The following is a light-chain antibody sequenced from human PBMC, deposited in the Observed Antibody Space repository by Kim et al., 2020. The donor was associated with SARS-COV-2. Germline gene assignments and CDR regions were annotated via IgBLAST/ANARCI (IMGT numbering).Light chain of an antibody. CDR3: QKYNSSPWT. CDR2: AAS. J-gene: IGKJ1*01. V-gene: IGKV1-27*01. CDR1: QDIANS. Sequence: ASVGDRVTIACRASQDIANSLAWYQQKPGKVPKVLIYAASTLQSGVPSRFSGSGSGTEFTLTIGSLQTEDVATYYCQKYNSSPWTFGPGTKVDIK.